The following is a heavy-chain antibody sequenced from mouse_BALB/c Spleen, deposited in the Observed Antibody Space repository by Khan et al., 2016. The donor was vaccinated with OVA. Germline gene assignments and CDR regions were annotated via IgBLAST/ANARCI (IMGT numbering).Heavy chain of an antibody. D-gene: IGHD1-2*01. CDR2: ISYSGST. CDR3: ARTARIKY. CDR1: GYSITSGYG. V-gene: IGHV3-2*02. Sequence: EVQLQESGPGLVKPSQSLSLTCTVTGYSITSGYGWNWIRQFPGNKLEWMGYISYSGSTNYNPSLKSRISFTRDTSKNKFFLQLNSVTTEDTATYYCARTARIKYWGQGTTLTVSS. J-gene: IGHJ2*01.